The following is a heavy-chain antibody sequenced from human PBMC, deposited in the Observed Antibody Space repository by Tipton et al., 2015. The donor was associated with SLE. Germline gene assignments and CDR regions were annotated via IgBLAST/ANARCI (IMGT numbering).Heavy chain of an antibody. CDR1: GFTFSHYA. V-gene: IGHV3-23*01. D-gene: IGHD2-21*01. J-gene: IGHJ4*02. CDR2: ISGSGGSE. Sequence: SLRLSCAASGFTFSHYAMSWVRQAPGKGREWVSGISGSGGSEYYADSVKGRFTISRDNSKNTLYLQMDSLRDEDTAMYYCGRGGPYCGGDCYSDSWGQGTLVTVSS. CDR3: GRGGPYCGGDCYSDS.